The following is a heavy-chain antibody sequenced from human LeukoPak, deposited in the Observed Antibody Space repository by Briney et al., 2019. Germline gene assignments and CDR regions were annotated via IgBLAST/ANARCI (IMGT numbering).Heavy chain of an antibody. Sequence: QPGGSLRLSCAASGFTLSKYAMIWVRQAPGKGLEWVSGIDGSGGRPPSADSVKGRFTISRDISKNTLYLQMDSLRAEDTAAYYCARGKDHDFWNPFDHWGQGTLVTVSS. CDR2: IDGSGGRP. CDR1: GFTLSKYA. J-gene: IGHJ4*02. CDR3: ARGKDHDFWNPFDH. D-gene: IGHD3-3*01. V-gene: IGHV3-23*01.